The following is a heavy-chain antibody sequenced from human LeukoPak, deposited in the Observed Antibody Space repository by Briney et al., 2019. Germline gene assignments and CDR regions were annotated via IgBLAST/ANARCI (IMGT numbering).Heavy chain of an antibody. D-gene: IGHD3-22*01. J-gene: IGHJ4*02. Sequence: PSETLSLTCTVSGGSIGSYYWSWIRQPPGKGLEWIGYIYYSGSTNYNPSLKSRVTISVDTSKNQFSLKLSSVTAADTAVYYCASPGKYYYDSSGYAYWGQGTLVTVSS. V-gene: IGHV4-59*08. CDR2: IYYSGST. CDR3: ASPGKYYYDSSGYAY. CDR1: GGSIGSYY.